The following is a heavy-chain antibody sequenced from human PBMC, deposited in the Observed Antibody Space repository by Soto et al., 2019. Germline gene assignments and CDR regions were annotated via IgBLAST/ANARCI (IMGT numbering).Heavy chain of an antibody. V-gene: IGHV4-34*01. Sequence: SETLSLTCAVYGGSFSGYYWSWIRQPPGKGLEWIGEINHSGSTNYNPSLKSRVTISVDTSKNQFSLKLSSVTAADTAVYYCARALRKAARLAGAFDIWGQGTMVTVSS. CDR2: INHSGST. CDR1: GGSFSGYY. D-gene: IGHD6-6*01. J-gene: IGHJ3*02. CDR3: ARALRKAARLAGAFDI.